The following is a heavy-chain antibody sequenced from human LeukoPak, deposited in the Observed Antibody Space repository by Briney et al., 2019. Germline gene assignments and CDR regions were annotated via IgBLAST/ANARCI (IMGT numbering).Heavy chain of an antibody. D-gene: IGHD3-22*01. Sequence: SETLSLTCAVYGGSFSGYYWSWIRRPPGKGLEWIGEINHSGSTNYNPSLKSRVTISVDTSKNQFSLKLSSVTAADTAVYYCARGPDYDSSGYYFDLDYWGQGTLVTVSS. J-gene: IGHJ4*02. CDR1: GGSFSGYY. CDR3: ARGPDYDSSGYYFDLDY. CDR2: INHSGST. V-gene: IGHV4-34*01.